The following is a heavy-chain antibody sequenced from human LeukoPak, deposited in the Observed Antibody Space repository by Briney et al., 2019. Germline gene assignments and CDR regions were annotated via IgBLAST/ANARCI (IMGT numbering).Heavy chain of an antibody. CDR2: IYYSGST. D-gene: IGHD6-19*01. J-gene: IGHJ4*02. CDR1: GGSISSCY. V-gene: IGHV4-59*01. CDR3: ARATHSSGWYGVFDY. Sequence: PSETLSLTCTVSGGSISSCYWSWIRQPPGKGLEWIRYIYYSGSTNYNPSLKSRVTISVDTSKNQFSLKLSSVTAADTAVYYCARATHSSGWYGVFDYWGQGTLVTVSS.